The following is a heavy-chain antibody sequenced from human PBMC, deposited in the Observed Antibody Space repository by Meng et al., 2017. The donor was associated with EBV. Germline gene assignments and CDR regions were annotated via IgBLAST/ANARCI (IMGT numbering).Heavy chain of an antibody. V-gene: IGHV2-5*02. D-gene: IGHD3-10*01. CDR2: VYWDNDD. Sequence: QITLKESGPALVKPTQTLTLTCTFSGFSLTTRGMGVGWIRQPPGKPLKWLTLVYWDNDDRYSPFLRNRLSITNDTSKNQVFLRLTNMDPVDSGTYYCAHVAYRRGISYFDPWGQGILVTVSS. CDR1: GFSLTTRGMG. J-gene: IGHJ4*02. CDR3: AHVAYRRGISYFDP.